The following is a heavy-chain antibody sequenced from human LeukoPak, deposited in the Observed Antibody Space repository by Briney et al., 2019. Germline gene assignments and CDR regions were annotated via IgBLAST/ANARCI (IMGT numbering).Heavy chain of an antibody. Sequence: GGSLRLSCAASGFTFSSYAMHWARQAPGKGLEWVAVISYDGSNKYYADSVKGRFTISRDNSKNTLYLQMNSLRAEDTAVYYCARGDDYYYDSSFDYWGQGTLVTVSS. D-gene: IGHD3-22*01. J-gene: IGHJ4*02. CDR3: ARGDDYYYDSSFDY. V-gene: IGHV3-30-3*01. CDR2: ISYDGSNK. CDR1: GFTFSSYA.